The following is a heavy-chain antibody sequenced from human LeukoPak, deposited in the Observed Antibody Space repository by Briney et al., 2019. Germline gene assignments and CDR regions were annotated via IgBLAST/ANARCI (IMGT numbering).Heavy chain of an antibody. D-gene: IGHD2-2*03. CDR2: INSEGSST. Sequence: PGGSLRLSCAASGFTFSSYWMHWVRQAPGKGLVWVSRINSEGSSTSYAGSVKGRFTISRDNAKNTLYLQMNSLRAEDTAVYYCASGYCSSTSCSPSGYYYYYMDVWGKGTTVTVSS. J-gene: IGHJ6*03. CDR3: ASGYCSSTSCSPSGYYYYYMDV. CDR1: GFTFSSYW. V-gene: IGHV3-74*01.